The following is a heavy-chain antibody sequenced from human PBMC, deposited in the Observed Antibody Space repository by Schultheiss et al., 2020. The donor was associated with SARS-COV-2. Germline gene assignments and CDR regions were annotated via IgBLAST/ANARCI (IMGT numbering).Heavy chain of an antibody. J-gene: IGHJ4*02. CDR3: ARVSGYYGSATSDY. Sequence: SQTLSLTCTVSGGSISSYYWSWIRQPPGKGLEWIGYIYYSGSTNYNPSLKSRVTISVDTSKNQFSLKLSSVTAADTAVYYCARVSGYYGSATSDYWGQGTLVTVSS. D-gene: IGHD3-10*01. CDR1: GGSISSYY. V-gene: IGHV4-59*12. CDR2: IYYSGST.